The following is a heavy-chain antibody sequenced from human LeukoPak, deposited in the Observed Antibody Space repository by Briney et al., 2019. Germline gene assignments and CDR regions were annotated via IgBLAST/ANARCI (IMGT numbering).Heavy chain of an antibody. CDR3: AMMGRDGYNSGDY. Sequence: GASVKVSCKASGYTFNNYNIHWLRQAPGQGLEWMGIVNPGGDSTNYAQDFQGRLTLTGDTSTSTAYMELSSLRSEDTAVYYCAMMGRDGYNSGDYWGQGTLVTVSS. CDR2: VNPGGDST. D-gene: IGHD5-24*01. J-gene: IGHJ4*02. CDR1: GYTFNNYN. V-gene: IGHV1-46*02.